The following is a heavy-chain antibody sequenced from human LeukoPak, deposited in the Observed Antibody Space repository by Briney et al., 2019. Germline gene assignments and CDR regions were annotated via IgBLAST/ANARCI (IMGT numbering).Heavy chain of an antibody. V-gene: IGHV3-53*01. CDR1: GFTVSSNY. D-gene: IGHD3-22*01. CDR2: IYSGGST. CDR3: AKGRGVSPYYYDSSGPFDY. J-gene: IGHJ4*02. Sequence: GGSLRLSCAASGFTVSSNYMSWVRQAPGKGLEWVSVIYSGGSTYYADSVKGRFTISRDNSKNTLYLQMNSLRAEDTAVYYCAKGRGVSPYYYDSSGPFDYWGQGTLVTVSS.